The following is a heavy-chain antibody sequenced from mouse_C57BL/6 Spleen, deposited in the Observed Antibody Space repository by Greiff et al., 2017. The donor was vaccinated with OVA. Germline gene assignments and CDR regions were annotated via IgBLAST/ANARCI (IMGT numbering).Heavy chain of an antibody. D-gene: IGHD3-2*02. Sequence: EVQGVESGGGLVKPGGSLKLSCAASGFTFSSYAMSWVRQTPEKRLEWVATISDGGSYTYYPDNVKGRFTISRDNAKNNLYLQMSNLKSEDAAMDYCARDSSGFWMDYWGQGTSVTVSS. J-gene: IGHJ4*01. V-gene: IGHV5-4*01. CDR2: ISDGGSYT. CDR1: GFTFSSYA. CDR3: ARDSSGFWMDY.